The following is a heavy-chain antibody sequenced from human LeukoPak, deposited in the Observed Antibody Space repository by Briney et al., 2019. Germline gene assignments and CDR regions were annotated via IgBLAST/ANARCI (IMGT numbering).Heavy chain of an antibody. V-gene: IGHV4-34*01. CDR2: INHSGST. D-gene: IGHD4-17*01. Sequence: SETLSLTCAVYGGSFSGYYWSWIRQPPGEGLEWIGEINHSGSTNYNPSLKSRVTISVDTSKNQFSLKLSSVTAADTAVYYCASRSRYYGDYGAYFDYWGQGTLVTVSS. CDR3: ASRSRYYGDYGAYFDY. CDR1: GGSFSGYY. J-gene: IGHJ4*02.